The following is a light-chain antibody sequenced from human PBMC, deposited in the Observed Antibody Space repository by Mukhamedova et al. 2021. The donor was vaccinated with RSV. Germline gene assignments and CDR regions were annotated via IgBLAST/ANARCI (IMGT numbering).Light chain of an antibody. V-gene: IGKV1-5*03. Sequence: GDRVTITCRASHSISSWLAWYQQKPGQAPKLLIQKASRLETGAPPRFSGSGSGTEFTLTISSLQPDDSSTFYCQEYHSYWTFGQGT. J-gene: IGKJ1*01. CDR2: KAS. CDR1: HSISSW. CDR3: QEYHSYWT.